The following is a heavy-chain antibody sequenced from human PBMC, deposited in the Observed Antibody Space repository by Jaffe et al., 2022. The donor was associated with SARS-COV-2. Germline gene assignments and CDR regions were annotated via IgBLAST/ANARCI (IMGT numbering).Heavy chain of an antibody. J-gene: IGHJ6*02. V-gene: IGHV4-39*01. D-gene: IGHD3-22*01. CDR3: ARPPTGKIVADV. CDR2: IYYSGST. CDR1: GGSISSSSYY. Sequence: QLQLQESGPGLVKPSETLSLTCTVSGGSISSSSYYWGWIRQPPGKGLEWIGSIYYSGSTYYNPSLKSRVTISVDTSKNQFSLKLSSVTAADTAVYYCARPPTGKIVADVWGQGTTVTVSS.